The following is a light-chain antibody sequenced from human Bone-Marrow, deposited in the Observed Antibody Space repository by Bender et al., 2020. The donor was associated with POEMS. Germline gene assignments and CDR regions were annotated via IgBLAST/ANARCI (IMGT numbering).Light chain of an antibody. CDR2: ESY. J-gene: IGLJ2*01. CDR3: TSYTSSRSGV. V-gene: IGLV1-51*02. CDR1: SSNVGNDY. Sequence: QSVLTQPPSVSAAPGQKVTISCSGRSSNVGNDYVSWYQQFPGAAPKLLIYESYKRPSGIPDRFSGSKSGTSATLSITGLQTGDEADYYCTSYTSSRSGVFGGGTKVTVL.